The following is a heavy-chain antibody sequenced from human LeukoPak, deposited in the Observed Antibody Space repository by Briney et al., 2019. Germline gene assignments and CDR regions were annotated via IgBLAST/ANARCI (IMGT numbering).Heavy chain of an antibody. Sequence: GGSPRLSCAASGFTFSSYAMHWVRQAPGKGLEYVSAISSNGGSTYYANSVKGRFTISRDNSKNTLYLQMGSLRAEDMAVYYCARDALRIRVATIAMGHNWFDPWGQGTLVTVSS. CDR2: ISSNGGST. CDR1: GFTFSSYA. CDR3: ARDALRIRVATIAMGHNWFDP. J-gene: IGHJ5*02. D-gene: IGHD5-12*01. V-gene: IGHV3-64*01.